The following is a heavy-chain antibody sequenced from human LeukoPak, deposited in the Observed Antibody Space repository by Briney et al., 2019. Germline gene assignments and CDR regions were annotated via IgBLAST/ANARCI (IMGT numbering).Heavy chain of an antibody. CDR1: GGSISGSY. Sequence: SETLSLTCTVSGGSISGSYWDWIRQSPGKGLEWLGYVYYTGRTNYNPSLKSRVTISVDTSKNQFSLKLSSVTAADTAVYYCARSGQPPDAFDIWGQGTMVTVSS. J-gene: IGHJ3*02. CDR2: VYYTGRT. CDR3: ARSGQPPDAFDI. V-gene: IGHV4-59*01. D-gene: IGHD3-10*01.